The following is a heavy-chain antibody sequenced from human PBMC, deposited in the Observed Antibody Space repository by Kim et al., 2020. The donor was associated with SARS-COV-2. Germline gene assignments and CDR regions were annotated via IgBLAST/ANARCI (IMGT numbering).Heavy chain of an antibody. J-gene: IGHJ4*02. Sequence: SETLSLTCTVSGGSISSSSYYWGWIRQPPGKGLEWIGSIYYSGSTYYNPSLKSRVTISVDTSKNQFSLKLSSVTAADTAVYYCARPSRTGDPYYFDYWGQGTLVTVSS. D-gene: IGHD7-27*01. CDR1: GGSISSSSYY. CDR3: ARPSRTGDPYYFDY. CDR2: IYYSGST. V-gene: IGHV4-39*01.